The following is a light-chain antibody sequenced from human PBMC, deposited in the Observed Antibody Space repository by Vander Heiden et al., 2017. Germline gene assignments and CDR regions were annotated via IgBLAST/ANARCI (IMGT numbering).Light chain of an antibody. V-gene: IGKV1-8*01. CDR1: QGISSY. CDR2: AAS. J-gene: IGKJ5*01. Sequence: AIRMTQSPSSLSASTGDRVTITCRASQGISSYLAWYQQKPGKAPKLLIYAASTLQSGVPSRFSGSGSGTDFTLTISCLQSEDFATYYCQQYDSYPQITFGQGTRLEIK. CDR3: QQYDSYPQIT.